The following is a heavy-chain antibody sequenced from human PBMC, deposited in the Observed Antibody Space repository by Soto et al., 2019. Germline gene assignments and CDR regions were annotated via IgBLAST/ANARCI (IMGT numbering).Heavy chain of an antibody. CDR3: AKDRRAAMVQFFDY. J-gene: IGHJ4*02. CDR1: GFTFSSYA. Sequence: GSLRLSCAASGFTFSSYAMSWVRQAPGKGLEWVSAISGIGGSTYYADSVKGRFTISRDNSKNTLYLQMNSLRAEDTAVYYCAKDRRAAMVQFFDYWGQGTLVTVSS. D-gene: IGHD5-18*01. V-gene: IGHV3-23*01. CDR2: ISGIGGST.